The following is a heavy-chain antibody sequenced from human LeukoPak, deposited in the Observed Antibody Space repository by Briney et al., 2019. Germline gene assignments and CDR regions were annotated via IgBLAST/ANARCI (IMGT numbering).Heavy chain of an antibody. D-gene: IGHD2-2*01. CDR3: MSDIVVVPAAPYNWFDL. J-gene: IGHJ5*02. CDR2: IISDGSRR. Sequence: GGALRLSCSGSGFTFRSYCMYWVRQAPGKGLVWVSRIISDGSRRSYADSVKGRFGISRDNAKNTLYLQMNSMRAEDTAVYYCMSDIVVVPAAPYNWFDLWGQGTLVTVSS. V-gene: IGHV3-74*01. CDR1: GFTFRSYC.